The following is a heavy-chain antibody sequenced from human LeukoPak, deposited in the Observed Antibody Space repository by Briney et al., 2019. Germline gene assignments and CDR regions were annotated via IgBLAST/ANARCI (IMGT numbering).Heavy chain of an antibody. D-gene: IGHD2-2*01. CDR3: ARVVVVPAAKAPYWYFDL. V-gene: IGHV1-18*01. Sequence: ASVKVPCKASGYTFTSYGISWVRQAPGQGLEWMGWISAYNGNTNYAQKLQGRVTMTTDTSTGTAYMELRSLRSDDTAVYYCARVVVVPAAKAPYWYFDLWGRGTLVTVSS. CDR2: ISAYNGNT. CDR1: GYTFTSYG. J-gene: IGHJ2*01.